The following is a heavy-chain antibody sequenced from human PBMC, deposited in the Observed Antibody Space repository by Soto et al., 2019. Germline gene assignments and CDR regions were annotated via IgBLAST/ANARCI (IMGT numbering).Heavy chain of an antibody. D-gene: IGHD2-21*02. Sequence: SETLSLTCTVSGSSVSSGSYYWSWIRQPPGKGLEWIGYIYYSGSTNYNPSLKSRVTISVDTSKNQFSLKLSSVTAADTAVYYCARVETYCGGDCYRWFDPWGQGTLVTVSS. CDR3: ARVETYCGGDCYRWFDP. CDR2: IYYSGST. V-gene: IGHV4-61*01. CDR1: GSSVSSGSYY. J-gene: IGHJ5*02.